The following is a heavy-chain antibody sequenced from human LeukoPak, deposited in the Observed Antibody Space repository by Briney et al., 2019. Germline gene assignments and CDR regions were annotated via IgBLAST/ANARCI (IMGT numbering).Heavy chain of an antibody. V-gene: IGHV1-69*04. CDR3: ARDGSTGSFDI. J-gene: IGHJ3*02. CDR1: GGTFSSYA. CDR2: IIPILGIA. D-gene: IGHD4-17*01. Sequence: GASVKVSCKASGGTFSSYAISWVRQAPGQGLEWMGRIIPILGIANYAQKFQGRVTMTRDTSTSTVYMELSSLRSEDTAVYYCARDGSTGSFDIWGQGTMVTVSS.